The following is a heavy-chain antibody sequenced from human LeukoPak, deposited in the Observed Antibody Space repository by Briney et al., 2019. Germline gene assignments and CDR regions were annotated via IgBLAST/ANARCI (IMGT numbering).Heavy chain of an antibody. V-gene: IGHV4-59*12. CDR2: INHSGST. D-gene: IGHD1-1*01. Sequence: TSETLSLTCTVSGGSISSYYWSWIRQPAGKGLEWIGEINHSGSTNYNPSLKSRVTISVDTSKNQFSLKLSSVTAADTAVYYCARPGTTTNPADVWGKGTTVTVSS. CDR1: GGSISSYY. CDR3: ARPGTTTNPADV. J-gene: IGHJ6*04.